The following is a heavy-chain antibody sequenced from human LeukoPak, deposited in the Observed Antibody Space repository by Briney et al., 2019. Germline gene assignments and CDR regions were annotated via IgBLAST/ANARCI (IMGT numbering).Heavy chain of an antibody. CDR2: IRYDGSNK. CDR1: GFTFSSYG. V-gene: IGHV3-30*02. D-gene: IGHD3-10*01. CDR3: AKDPHYYGSGSYPSY. J-gene: IGHJ4*02. Sequence: PGGSLRLSCAASGFTFSSYGMHWVRQAPGKGLEWVAFIRYDGSNKYYADSVKGRFTISRDNSKNTLYLQMNSLRAEDTAVYYCAKDPHYYGSGSYPSYWGQGTLVTVSS.